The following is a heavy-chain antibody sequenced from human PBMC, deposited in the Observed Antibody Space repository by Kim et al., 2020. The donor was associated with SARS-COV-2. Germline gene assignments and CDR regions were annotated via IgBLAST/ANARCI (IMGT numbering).Heavy chain of an antibody. D-gene: IGHD3-10*01. Sequence: ASVKVSCKVSGYTLTELSMHWVRHAPGKGLECMGGFDPEDGETIYAQKFQGRVTMTEDTSTDTAYMELSSLRSEDTAVYYCATAPVRGVINWFDPWGQGTLVTVSS. V-gene: IGHV1-24*01. CDR3: ATAPVRGVINWFDP. CDR2: FDPEDGET. CDR1: GYTLTELS. J-gene: IGHJ5*02.